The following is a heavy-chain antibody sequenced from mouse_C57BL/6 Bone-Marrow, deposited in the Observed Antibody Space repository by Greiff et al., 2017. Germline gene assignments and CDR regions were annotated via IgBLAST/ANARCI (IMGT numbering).Heavy chain of an antibody. CDR1: GYTFTSYW. Sequence: QVQLQQPGAELVRPGTSVKLSCKASGYTFTSYWMHWVKQRPGQGLAWIGVIDPSDSYTNYNQKFKGKATLPVDTSSSTAYMQLSSLTSEDSAVSNCARAAFAYWGQGTLVTVSA. CDR3: ARAAFAY. V-gene: IGHV1-59*01. CDR2: IDPSDSYT. J-gene: IGHJ3*01.